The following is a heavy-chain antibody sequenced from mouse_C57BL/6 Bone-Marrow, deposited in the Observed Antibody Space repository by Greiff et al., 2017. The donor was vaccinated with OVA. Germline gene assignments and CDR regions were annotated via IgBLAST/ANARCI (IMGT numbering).Heavy chain of an antibody. J-gene: IGHJ2*01. CDR1: GFTFSSYG. V-gene: IGHV5-6*01. Sequence: EVKLVESGGDLVKPGGSLKLSCAASGFTFSSYGMSWVRQTPDKRLEWVATISSGGSYTYYPDSVKGRFTISRDNAKNTLYLQMSSLKSEDTAMYYCARHEPLWCFDYWGQGTTLTVSS. CDR2: ISSGGSYT. CDR3: ARHEPLWCFDY. D-gene: IGHD1-1*02.